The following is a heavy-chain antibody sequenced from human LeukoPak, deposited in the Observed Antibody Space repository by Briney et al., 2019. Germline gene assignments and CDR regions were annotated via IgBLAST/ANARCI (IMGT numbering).Heavy chain of an antibody. CDR1: GYSISSGYY. CDR2: IYHSGST. V-gene: IGHV4-38-2*02. D-gene: IGHD1-26*01. J-gene: IGHJ4*02. CDR3: ARGGASSRYFGY. Sequence: SETLSLTCTISGYSISSGYYWGWIRQPPGKGLEWIGSIYHSGSTYYNPSLKSRVTISLDTSENQFSLKLSSVTAADTAVYYCARGGASSRYFGYWGQGTLVTVSS.